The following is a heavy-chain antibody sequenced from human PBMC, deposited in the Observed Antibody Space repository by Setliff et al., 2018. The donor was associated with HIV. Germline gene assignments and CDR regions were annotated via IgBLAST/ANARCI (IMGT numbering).Heavy chain of an antibody. J-gene: IGHJ4*02. D-gene: IGHD6-13*01. CDR2: INTETGKP. CDR1: GYTLTTYA. Sequence: GASVKVSCKASGYTLTTYAISWVRQAPGQGLEWMGWINTETGKPMYAQGFTGRFVFSLDTSVSTAYLQINSLKAEDTAMYYCARVGSSWSTFDYWGQGALVTVPQ. V-gene: IGHV7-4-1*02. CDR3: ARVGSSWSTFDY.